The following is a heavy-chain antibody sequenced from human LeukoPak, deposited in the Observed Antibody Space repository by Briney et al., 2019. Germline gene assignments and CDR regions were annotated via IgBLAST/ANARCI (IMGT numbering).Heavy chain of an antibody. CDR3: ARGRRDDAFDI. J-gene: IGHJ3*02. D-gene: IGHD3-10*01. CDR1: RFTFSTYS. V-gene: IGHV3-21*01. Sequence: GGSLRLSCAASRFTFSTYSMSWVRQAPGKGLEWVSSISSSGSYIYSTDSLKGRFTISRDSAKNSLYLQMNSLRAEDTAVYYCARGRRDDAFDIWGQGTMVTVSS. CDR2: ISSSGSYI.